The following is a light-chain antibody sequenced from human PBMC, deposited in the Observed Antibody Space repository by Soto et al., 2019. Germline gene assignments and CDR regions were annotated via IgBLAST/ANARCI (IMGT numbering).Light chain of an antibody. J-gene: IGKJ5*01. CDR3: QQANSFPIT. Sequence: DIQMTQSPSSVSASVGDRVXITCRASQDIGSWLAWYQQKPGKAPKLLIYAASSLPSGVPSRFSGGGSGTDFTLTISSLQPEDFATYYCQQANSFPITFGQGTRLEIK. V-gene: IGKV1-12*01. CDR2: AAS. CDR1: QDIGSW.